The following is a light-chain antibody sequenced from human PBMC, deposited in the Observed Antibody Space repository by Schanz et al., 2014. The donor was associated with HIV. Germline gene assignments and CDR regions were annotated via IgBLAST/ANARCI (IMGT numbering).Light chain of an antibody. Sequence: EIVLTQSPATLSLSPGARATLSCRASQSVSSYLAWYQQKPGQAPRLLIYDASNRATGIPERFSGSGSGTDFTLTISRLEPEDFAVYYCQHYGTSLRTFGQGTKVEIK. J-gene: IGKJ1*01. CDR1: QSVSSY. V-gene: IGKV3-20*01. CDR3: QHYGTSLRT. CDR2: DAS.